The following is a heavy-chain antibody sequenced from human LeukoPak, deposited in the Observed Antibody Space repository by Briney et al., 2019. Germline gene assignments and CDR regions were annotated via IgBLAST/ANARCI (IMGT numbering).Heavy chain of an antibody. J-gene: IGHJ4*02. Sequence: KPSETLSLTCAVYGGSFSGYYWSWIRQPPGKGLEWIGEINHSGSTNYNPSLKSRVTISVDTSKNQFSLKLSSVTAADTAVYYCARWGPIYYDFWGGYDWGQGTLVTVSS. CDR2: INHSGST. D-gene: IGHD3-3*01. V-gene: IGHV4-34*01. CDR1: GGSFSGYY. CDR3: ARWGPIYYDFWGGYD.